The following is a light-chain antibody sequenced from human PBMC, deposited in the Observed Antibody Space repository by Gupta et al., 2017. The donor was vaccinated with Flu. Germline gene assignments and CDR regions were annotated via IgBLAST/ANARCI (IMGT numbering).Light chain of an antibody. J-gene: IGKJ4*01. CDR2: WAS. V-gene: IGKV4-1*01. Sequence: DIVMTQSPDSLAVSLGERPTINCKSSLSILYSSNNKDYLAWYQQKPGQPPKLLIYWASTRESGVPDRFSGSGSGTDFTLTISSLQAEDVAVYYCQQYYSTPLTFGGGTKVEIK. CDR1: LSILYSSNNKDY. CDR3: QQYYSTPLT.